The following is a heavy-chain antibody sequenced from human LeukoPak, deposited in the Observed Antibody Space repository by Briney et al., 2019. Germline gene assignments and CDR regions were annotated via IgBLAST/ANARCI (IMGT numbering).Heavy chain of an antibody. Sequence: SETLSLTCAVYGGSFSGYYWSWIRQPPGKGLEWIGEINHSGSTNYNPSLKSRVTISVDTSKNQFSLKLSSVTAADTAVYYCARGVVAARNFDYWGQGTLVTVSS. CDR2: INHSGST. J-gene: IGHJ4*02. D-gene: IGHD2-15*01. V-gene: IGHV4-34*01. CDR3: ARGVVAARNFDY. CDR1: GGSFSGYY.